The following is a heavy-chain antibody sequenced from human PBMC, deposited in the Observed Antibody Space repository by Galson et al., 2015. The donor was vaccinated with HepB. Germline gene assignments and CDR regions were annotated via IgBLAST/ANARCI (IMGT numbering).Heavy chain of an antibody. J-gene: IGHJ6*02. CDR2: TSRSANPI. D-gene: IGHD2-2*01. Sequence: SLRLSCAASGFTFSDYSMSWIRQAPGKGLEWVSYTSRSANPIYYADSVKGRFTISRDNAKNSLYLQMNSLRAEDTAVYYCAGGATTSWYGMDVWGQGTTVTVSS. V-gene: IGHV3-11*01. CDR1: GFTFSDYS. CDR3: AGGATTSWYGMDV.